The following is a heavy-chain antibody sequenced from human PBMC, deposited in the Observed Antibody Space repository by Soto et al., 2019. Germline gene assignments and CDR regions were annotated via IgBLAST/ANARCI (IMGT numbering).Heavy chain of an antibody. CDR3: ASRDPGTSVDY. V-gene: IGHV4-4*02. D-gene: IGHD1-7*01. CDR1: GGSFTSNNW. J-gene: IGHJ4*02. CDR2: IYRTGST. Sequence: QVQLQESGPGLVKPSGTLSLTCAVSGGSFTSNNWWTWVRQPPGQGLEWIGEIYRTGSTNYNPSLKSRVTIQLDKSENQFSLKVTSLTAADTAVYYCASRDPGTSVDYWGQGTLVTVSS.